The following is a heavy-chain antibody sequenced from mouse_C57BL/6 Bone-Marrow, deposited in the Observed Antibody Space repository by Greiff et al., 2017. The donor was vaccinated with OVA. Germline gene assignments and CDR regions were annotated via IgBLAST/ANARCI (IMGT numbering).Heavy chain of an antibody. Sequence: EVKVVESGGGLVKPGGSLKLSCAASGFTFSSYAMSWVRQTPEKRLEWVATISDGGSYTYYPDNVKGRFTISRDNAKNNLYLQMSHLKSEDTAMYYCARVTTVVPFVWGTGTTVTVSS. CDR1: GFTFSSYA. CDR3: ARVTTVVPFV. D-gene: IGHD1-1*01. CDR2: ISDGGSYT. V-gene: IGHV5-4*03. J-gene: IGHJ1*03.